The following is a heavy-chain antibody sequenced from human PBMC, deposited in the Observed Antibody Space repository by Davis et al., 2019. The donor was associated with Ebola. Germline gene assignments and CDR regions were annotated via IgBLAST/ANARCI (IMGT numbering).Heavy chain of an antibody. V-gene: IGHV3-23*01. Sequence: GESLKISCAASGFTFSSYTMTWVRQAPGEALEWVSVIGARGDSTHYADSVKGRFTISRDNSKNTLYLQMNSLRAEDTAVYYCAKEPDSSGPMALYYYYYGMDVWGKGTTVTVSS. CDR1: GFTFSSYT. J-gene: IGHJ6*04. CDR3: AKEPDSSGPMALYYYYYGMDV. D-gene: IGHD3-22*01. CDR2: IGARGDST.